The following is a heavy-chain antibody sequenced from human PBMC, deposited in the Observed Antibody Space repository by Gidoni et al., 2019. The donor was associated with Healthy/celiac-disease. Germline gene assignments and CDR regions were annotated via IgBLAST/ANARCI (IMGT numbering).Heavy chain of an antibody. CDR3: ARGGTMIVETGAFDI. CDR1: GGSLSRASYY. J-gene: IGHJ3*02. CDR2: IYTSGST. D-gene: IGHD3-22*01. V-gene: IGHV4-61*02. Sequence: QVQLQESGPGLVKPSHTLSLTCPVSGGSLSRASYYWSWIRQPAGKGLEWIGRIYTSGSTNYNPSLKSRVTISVDTSKNQFSLKLSSVTAADTAVYYCARGGTMIVETGAFDIWGQGTMVTVSS.